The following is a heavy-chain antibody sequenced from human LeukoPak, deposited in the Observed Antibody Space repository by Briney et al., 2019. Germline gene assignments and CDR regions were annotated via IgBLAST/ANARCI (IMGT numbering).Heavy chain of an antibody. CDR2: IIPILGIA. CDR3: AGGSYVWGSYRYTLDY. CDR1: GGTFSSYA. V-gene: IGHV1-69*04. D-gene: IGHD3-16*02. Sequence: SVKVSCKASGGTFSSYAISWVRQAPGQGLEWMGRIIPILGIANYAQKFQGRVTMTRNTSISTAYMELSSLRSEDTAVYYCAGGSYVWGSYRYTLDYWGQGTLVTVSS. J-gene: IGHJ4*02.